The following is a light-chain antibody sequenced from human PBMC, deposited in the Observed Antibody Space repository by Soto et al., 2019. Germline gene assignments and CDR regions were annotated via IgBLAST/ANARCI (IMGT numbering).Light chain of an antibody. J-gene: IGKJ4*01. CDR2: GAS. CDR3: QQYKNWPT. CDR1: QSVSSN. V-gene: IGKV3-15*01. Sequence: EIVMTQSPATLSVSPGERATLSCRASQSVSSNLAWYQQKPGQAPRLLIYGASTRATGIPARFSGSGSATEFTLTISSLQSEDFAVYYCQQYKNWPTFGGGTKVEIK.